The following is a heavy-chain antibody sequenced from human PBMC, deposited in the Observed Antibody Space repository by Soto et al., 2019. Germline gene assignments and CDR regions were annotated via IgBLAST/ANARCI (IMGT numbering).Heavy chain of an antibody. J-gene: IGHJ4*02. Sequence: EVQLVASGGGLVQPGGSLRLSCAASGFTFNTYWMTWVRQTPGKGLEWVANMKQDGSEKYYVDSVKGRFIISRDNAKNSLYLQMNSLRAEDTAVYYCARALRGYGGYAFDYWGQGTLVTVSS. V-gene: IGHV3-7*01. CDR1: GFTFNTYW. CDR3: ARALRGYGGYAFDY. CDR2: MKQDGSEK. D-gene: IGHD5-12*01.